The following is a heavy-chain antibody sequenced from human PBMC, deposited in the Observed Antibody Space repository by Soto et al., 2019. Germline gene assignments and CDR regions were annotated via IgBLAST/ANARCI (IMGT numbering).Heavy chain of an antibody. CDR3: ARDMYSSDYFVKWFEP. V-gene: IGHV3-30-3*01. CDR1: GFSFSSYA. D-gene: IGHD6-19*01. J-gene: IGHJ5*02. CDR2: ISHDGINK. Sequence: QVRLVESGGGVVQPGRSLRLSCTASGFSFSSYAMYWFRQPPGKGLEWVAVISHDGINKHYADSVKGRVTVSRDNSNHSLDLQLNSLRGEYTAMYYCARDMYSSDYFVKWFEPWGQGTLVIVSS.